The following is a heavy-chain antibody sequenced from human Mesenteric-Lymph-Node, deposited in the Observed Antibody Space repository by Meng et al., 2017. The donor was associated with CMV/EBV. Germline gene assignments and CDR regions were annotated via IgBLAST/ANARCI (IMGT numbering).Heavy chain of an antibody. D-gene: IGHD2-2*01. V-gene: IGHV3-48*03. CDR3: ARALVVPAAPNWFDP. J-gene: IGHJ5*02. CDR2: ISSSGSTI. Sequence: GGSLRLSCAASGFTFSSYEMNWVRQAPGKGLEWVSYISSSGSTIYYADSVKGRFTISRDNAKNSLYLQMNSLRAEDTAVYYCARALVVPAAPNWFDPWGQGTLVTVSS. CDR1: GFTFSSYE.